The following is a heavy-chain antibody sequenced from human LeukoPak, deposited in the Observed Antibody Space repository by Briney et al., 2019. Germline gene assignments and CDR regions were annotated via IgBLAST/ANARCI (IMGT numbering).Heavy chain of an antibody. CDR3: TGNYYGSGSYADFDY. CDR2: ISGGGDAT. D-gene: IGHD3-10*01. V-gene: IGHV3-23*01. CDR1: GFTFSSYS. Sequence: GGSLRLSCAASGFTFSSYSMNWVRQAPGKGLEWVSTISGGGDATYYADSVKGRFTISRDDSMNTAYLQMDSLKTEDTAVYYCTGNYYGSGSYADFDYWGQGTLVTVSS. J-gene: IGHJ4*02.